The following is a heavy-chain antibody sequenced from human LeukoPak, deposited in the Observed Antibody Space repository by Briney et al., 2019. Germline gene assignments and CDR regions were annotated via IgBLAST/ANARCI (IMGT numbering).Heavy chain of an antibody. CDR1: GFTFDDYA. J-gene: IGHJ4*02. V-gene: IGHV3-9*01. CDR3: AKENYGILTGVFDY. CDR2: ISWNSGSI. Sequence: GGSLRLSCAASGFTFDDYAMHWVRQGPGKGLEWVSGISWNSGSIGYAESVKGRFTISRDNAKNPLYLQMNSLRAEDTALYYCAKENYGILTGVFDYWGQGTLVTVSS. D-gene: IGHD3-9*01.